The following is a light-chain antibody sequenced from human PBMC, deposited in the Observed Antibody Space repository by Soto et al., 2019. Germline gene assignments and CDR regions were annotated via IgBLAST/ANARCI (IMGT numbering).Light chain of an antibody. CDR2: GAS. CDR3: QQYGSSRT. V-gene: IGKV3-20*01. Sequence: EIVLTQSPGTLSLSPGERATLSCRASQSVSSSYLAGYQQKPGQAPRLLIYGASSRATGIPDRFSGSGSGTDFTLTISRQEPEGFAVYYCQQYGSSRTFGQGTKVESK. J-gene: IGKJ1*01. CDR1: QSVSSSY.